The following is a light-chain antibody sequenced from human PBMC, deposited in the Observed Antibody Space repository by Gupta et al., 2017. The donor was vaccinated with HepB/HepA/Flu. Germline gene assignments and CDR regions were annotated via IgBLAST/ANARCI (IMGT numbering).Light chain of an antibody. CDR1: QSVSSN. V-gene: IGKV3-15*01. Sequence: EIVMKQSPATLSVSPGERATRSCRASQSVSSNLAWYQQKPGQAPRLLIYGASTRATGIPARFSGSGSGTEFTLTISRLQSEAFAVYYCQQNYSWVTFGQGTRLEIK. J-gene: IGKJ5*01. CDR2: GAS. CDR3: QQNYSWVT.